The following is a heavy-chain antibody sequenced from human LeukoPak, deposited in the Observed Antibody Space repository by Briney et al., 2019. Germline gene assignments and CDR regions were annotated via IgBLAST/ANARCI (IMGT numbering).Heavy chain of an antibody. Sequence: WSLRLSCAASGFTFSTYGIHWDRQAPGKGLEWVAVISHDGSNKYYADSVKGRFAISRDNSKNTLYLQMNSLRAEDTAVYYCAKDRSLRYYYYYGLDVWGQGTTVTVSS. CDR1: GFTFSTYG. CDR2: ISHDGSNK. J-gene: IGHJ6*02. CDR3: AKDRSLRYYYYYGLDV. V-gene: IGHV3-30*18.